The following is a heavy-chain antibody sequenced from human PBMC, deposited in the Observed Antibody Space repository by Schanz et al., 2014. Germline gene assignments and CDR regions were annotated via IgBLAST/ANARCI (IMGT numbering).Heavy chain of an antibody. CDR1: GYTFTSHG. CDR2: ITAYNGDT. D-gene: IGHD5-18*01. J-gene: IGHJ3*02. V-gene: IGHV1-18*01. CDR3: TRGGYSYALSAFDI. Sequence: QVQLLQSGAEVKKPGASVKVSCKASGYTFTSHGISWVRQAPGQGLEWMGWITAYNGDTNYALKLQGRVTMTTDTSTGTAYMELRSLRSDDTALYYCTRGGYSYALSAFDIWGQGTMVTVSS.